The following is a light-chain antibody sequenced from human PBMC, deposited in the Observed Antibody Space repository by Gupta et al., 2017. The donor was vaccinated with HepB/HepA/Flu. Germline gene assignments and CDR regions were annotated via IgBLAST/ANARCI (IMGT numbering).Light chain of an antibody. CDR2: TAS. Sequence: IHMTQSPSSVSASVVDRVTLTFRPSKGIGTWLAWYQQRPGKAPKLLIHTASRGDGGVPSRFSGSGSGTEFTLTISRRQPEDSSTYYCQHDHSFPWTFGQGTKVEI. V-gene: IGKV1-12*01. CDR1: KGIGTW. J-gene: IGKJ1*01. CDR3: QHDHSFPWT.